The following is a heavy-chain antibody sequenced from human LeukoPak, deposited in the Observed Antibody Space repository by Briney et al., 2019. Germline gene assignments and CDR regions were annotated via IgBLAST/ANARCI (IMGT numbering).Heavy chain of an antibody. CDR2: INPSGGST. CDR3: ARAFDYGGNSYYFDY. CDR1: GYTFTSYD. D-gene: IGHD4-17*01. V-gene: IGHV1-46*01. Sequence: ASVKVSCKASGYTFTSYDINWVRQAPGQGLEWMGIINPSGGSTSYAQKFQGRVTMTRDTSTSTVYMELSSLRSEDTAVYYCARAFDYGGNSYYFDYWGQGTLVTVSS. J-gene: IGHJ4*02.